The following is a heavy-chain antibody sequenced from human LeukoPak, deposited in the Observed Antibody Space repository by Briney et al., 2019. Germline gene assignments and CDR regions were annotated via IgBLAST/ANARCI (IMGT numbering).Heavy chain of an antibody. CDR3: AGAVVTDFDY. Sequence: SGGSLRLSCAASGFTFSSYAMHWVRQAPGKGLEWVAVISYDGSNKFSADSVKGRFTNSRDNSKNTLYLQMNSLRAEDTAVYYCAGAVVTDFDYWGQGTLVTVSS. J-gene: IGHJ4*02. CDR1: GFTFSSYA. CDR2: ISYDGSNK. V-gene: IGHV3-30-3*01. D-gene: IGHD3-22*01.